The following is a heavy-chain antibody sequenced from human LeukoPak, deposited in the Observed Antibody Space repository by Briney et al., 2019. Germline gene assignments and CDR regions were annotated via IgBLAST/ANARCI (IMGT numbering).Heavy chain of an antibody. CDR3: ARPLPPPNLNWSFAY. V-gene: IGHV4-4*07. Sequence: SETLSLTCTVPRGSTSTYYWSWIRQPAGKGLEWIGRIYPSGNTNFNPSLMSRVTMSIDTSKNQFSLKLSSVTAADTPIYYCARPLPPPNLNWSFAYWGQGILVTVSS. CDR1: RGSTSTYY. J-gene: IGHJ4*02. D-gene: IGHD1-1*01. CDR2: IYPSGNT.